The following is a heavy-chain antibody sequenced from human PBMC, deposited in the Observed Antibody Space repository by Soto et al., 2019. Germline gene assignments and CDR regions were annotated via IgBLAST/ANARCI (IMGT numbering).Heavy chain of an antibody. CDR2: IIPILGIA. V-gene: IGHV1-69*02. CDR1: GGTFSSYT. J-gene: IGHJ5*02. CDR3: ARGGGYYYDSSGYYPNEGQLGNWFDP. D-gene: IGHD3-22*01. Sequence: QVQLVQSGAEVKKPGSSVKVSCKASGGTFSSYTISWVRQAPGQGLEWMGRIIPILGIANYAQKFQGRVTITADKSTSTAYMELSSLRSEDTAVYYCARGGGYYYDSSGYYPNEGQLGNWFDPWGQGTLVTVSS.